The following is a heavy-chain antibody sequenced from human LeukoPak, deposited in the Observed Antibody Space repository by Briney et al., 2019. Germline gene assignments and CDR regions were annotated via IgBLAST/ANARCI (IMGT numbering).Heavy chain of an antibody. Sequence: TSVKVSCKASGYTFSDYYMYWLRQAPGEGLEWMGRINPKSGDTNYAQKFQGRVTMTRDTSISTAYMELSRLRSDDTAVYYCARFDCSSTSCYPDWFDAWGQGTLVTVSS. V-gene: IGHV1-2*06. D-gene: IGHD2-2*01. J-gene: IGHJ5*02. CDR3: ARFDCSSTSCYPDWFDA. CDR1: GYTFSDYY. CDR2: INPKSGDT.